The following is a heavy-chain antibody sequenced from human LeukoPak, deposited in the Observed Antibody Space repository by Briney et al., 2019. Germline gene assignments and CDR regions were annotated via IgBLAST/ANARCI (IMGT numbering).Heavy chain of an antibody. CDR1: GFTFSSYA. V-gene: IGHV3-23*01. CDR2: ISGSGGST. D-gene: IGHD3-16*02. Sequence: GGSLRLSCAASGFTFSSYAMSWVRQAPGKGLEWVSAISGSGGSTYYADSVKGRFTISRDNSKNTLYLQMNSLRAEDTAVYYCARDGVYVWGSYRWEYYYYMDVWGKGTTVTVSS. CDR3: ARDGVYVWGSYRWEYYYYMDV. J-gene: IGHJ6*03.